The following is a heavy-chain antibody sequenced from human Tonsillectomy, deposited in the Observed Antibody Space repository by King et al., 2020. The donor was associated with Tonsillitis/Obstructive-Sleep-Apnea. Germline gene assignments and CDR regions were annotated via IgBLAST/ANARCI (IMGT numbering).Heavy chain of an antibody. V-gene: IGHV3-30*01. J-gene: IGHJ4*02. CDR3: ARGIAARPMVPNY. CDR1: GFTFSSYA. CDR2: ISYDGSDE. Sequence: VQLVESGGGVVQPGRSLRLSCAASGFTFSSYAMHWGRQAPGKGLEWGTVISYDGSDELYADSVKGRFTISRDNAKNTLYLQMNSLRAEDTAVYHCARGIAARPMVPNYWGQGTLVTVSS. D-gene: IGHD6-6*01.